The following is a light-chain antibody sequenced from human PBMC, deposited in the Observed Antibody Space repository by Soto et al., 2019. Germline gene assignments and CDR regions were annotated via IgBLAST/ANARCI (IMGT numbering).Light chain of an antibody. CDR3: VSYTTSASYV. V-gene: IGLV2-14*01. Sequence: QSVLTQPASVSGSPGQSITISCTGTSSDVGNYIFVSWYRQHPGKAPKLMIYDINNRPSGVSNRFSGSKSGNTASLTISGLQAEDEADYYCVSYTTSASYVFGTGNKVTVL. CDR1: SSDVGNYIF. J-gene: IGLJ1*01. CDR2: DIN.